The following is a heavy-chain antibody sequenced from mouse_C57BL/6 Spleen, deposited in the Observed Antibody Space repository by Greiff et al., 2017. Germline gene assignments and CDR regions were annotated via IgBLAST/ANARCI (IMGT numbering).Heavy chain of an antibody. CDR2: IRSKSSNYAT. CDR1: GFTFNTYA. CDR3: VAVCDYDAMDY. J-gene: IGHJ4*01. V-gene: IGHV10-3*01. Sequence: EVHLVESGGGLVQPKGSLKLSCAASGFTFNTYAMHWVRPAPGKGLEWVARIRSKSSNYATYSADSVKDRFTISRDDSQSMLYLQMNNLKTEDTAMYYWVAVCDYDAMDYWGQGTSVTVSS.